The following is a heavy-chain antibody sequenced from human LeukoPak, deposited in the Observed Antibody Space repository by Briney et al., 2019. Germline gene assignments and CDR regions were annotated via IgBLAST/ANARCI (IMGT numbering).Heavy chain of an antibody. D-gene: IGHD5-12*01. CDR2: INHTGST. V-gene: IGHV4-34*01. CDR3: ARRSPNSGWPFDS. Sequence: SETLTLTCAVYGGSFSGHYWTWIRQPPGKGLEWMGEINHTGSTNYNLSLKSRVTMSVDTSKNQFSLKVRSLTAADTAMYYCARRSPNSGWPFDSWGQGTLVTVSS. CDR1: GGSFSGHY. J-gene: IGHJ4*02.